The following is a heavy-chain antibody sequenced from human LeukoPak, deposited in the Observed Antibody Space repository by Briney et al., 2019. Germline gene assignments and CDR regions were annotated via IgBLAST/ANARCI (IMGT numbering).Heavy chain of an antibody. J-gene: IGHJ4*02. CDR2: ISYDGSNK. V-gene: IGHV3-30-3*01. Sequence: PGRSLRLSCAASGFTFSSYAMHWDRQAPGKGLEWVAVISYDGSNKYYADSVKGRFTISRDNSKNTLYLQMNSLRAEDTAVYYCARAGVLWFGESGDYWGQGTLVTVSS. CDR3: ARAGVLWFGESGDY. CDR1: GFTFSSYA. D-gene: IGHD3-10*01.